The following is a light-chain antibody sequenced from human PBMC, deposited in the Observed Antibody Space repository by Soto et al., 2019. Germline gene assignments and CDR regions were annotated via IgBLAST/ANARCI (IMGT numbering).Light chain of an antibody. V-gene: IGLV4-69*01. CDR1: SGHSNNA. Sequence: QAVLTQSPSPSASLGATVNLTCTLSSGHSNNAIASHQQQPEKGPRYLMKINRDSSHSKGDGIPNRFSGSSSGAERYLTISSLESEDEDDYYCPNCGAGLVIFGGGTKLTVL. CDR3: PNCGAGLVI. CDR2: INRDSSH. J-gene: IGLJ2*01.